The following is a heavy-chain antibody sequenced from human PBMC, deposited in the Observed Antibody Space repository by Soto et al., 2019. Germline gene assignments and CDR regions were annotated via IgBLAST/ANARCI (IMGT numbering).Heavy chain of an antibody. D-gene: IGHD6-13*01. CDR1: GFTFSSYA. Sequence: EVQLLESGGGLVQPGGSLRLSCAASGFTFSSYAMNWVRQAPGKGLEWVSVISGSDGSTYYADSVKGRFTISRDNSKNRVDRQMNSLRAEDTAVYYCARRSSSWYFDYWGQGTLVTVSS. CDR2: ISGSDGST. V-gene: IGHV3-23*01. CDR3: ARRSSSWYFDY. J-gene: IGHJ4*02.